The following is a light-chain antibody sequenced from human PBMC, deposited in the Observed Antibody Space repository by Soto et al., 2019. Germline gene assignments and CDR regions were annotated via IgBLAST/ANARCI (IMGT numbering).Light chain of an antibody. Sequence: ETVMTQSPVTLSVSPGERVTLSCRASQSVRSHLAWYQQKPGQAPRLLIFGASTRATGIPARFSGSGSGTEFTLTISSLQSEDFVVYYCQQYNNWPRTLGQGTKVDIK. CDR3: QQYNNWPRT. V-gene: IGKV3-15*01. CDR2: GAS. CDR1: QSVRSH. J-gene: IGKJ1*01.